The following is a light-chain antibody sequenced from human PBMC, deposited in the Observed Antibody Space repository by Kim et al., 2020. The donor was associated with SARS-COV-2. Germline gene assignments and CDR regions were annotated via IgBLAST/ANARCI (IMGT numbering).Light chain of an antibody. CDR2: KAS. CDR3: QHYSGASRT. J-gene: IGKJ1*01. Sequence: DIQMTQSPSTLSASVGDRVTITCRASQSIRSWLAWYQQKPGKAPKLLIYKASSLESGVPSRFSGSESGTEFTLTISSLQPDDFATYYCQHYSGASRTFGQGTKVEIK. CDR1: QSIRSW. V-gene: IGKV1-5*03.